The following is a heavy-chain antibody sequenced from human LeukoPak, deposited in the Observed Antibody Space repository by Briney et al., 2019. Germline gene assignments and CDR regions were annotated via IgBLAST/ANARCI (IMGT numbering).Heavy chain of an antibody. Sequence: GGSLRLSCAASGLSVSINYMSWVRQAPGKGLEWVSVIYSGGTTDYVDSVEGRFTISRDNSKNTLFLQMNSLRAEDTAVYYCARVPGAYGSGTYYVWGQGTLVTVSS. CDR1: GLSVSINY. D-gene: IGHD3-10*01. V-gene: IGHV3-53*01. J-gene: IGHJ4*02. CDR2: IYSGGTT. CDR3: ARVPGAYGSGTYYV.